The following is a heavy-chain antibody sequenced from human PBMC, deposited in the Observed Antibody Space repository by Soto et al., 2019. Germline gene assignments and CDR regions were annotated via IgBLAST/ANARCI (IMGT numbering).Heavy chain of an antibody. CDR2: ISSSGSTI. CDR1: GFTFSDYY. J-gene: IGHJ4*02. CDR3: AREAQTYYFDY. Sequence: GGSLRLSCAASGFTFSDYYMSWIRQAPGKGLEWVSYISSSGSTIYYADSVKGRFTISRDNAKNSLCLQMNSLRAEDTAVYYCAREAQTYYFDYWGQGTLVTVSS. V-gene: IGHV3-11*01.